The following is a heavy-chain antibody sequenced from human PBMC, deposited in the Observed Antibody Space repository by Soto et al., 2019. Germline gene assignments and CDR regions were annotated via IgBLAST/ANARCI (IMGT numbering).Heavy chain of an antibody. CDR1: GGSFSGYY. CDR2: INHSGST. Sequence: QVQLQQWGAGLLKPSETLSLTCAVYGGSFSGYYWSWIRQPPGKGLEWIGEINHSGSTNYNPSLKSRVTISVDTSKNQFSLKLSSVTAADTAVYYGARGCTYYDFWSGYYDRPRSNWFDPWGQGTLVTVSS. D-gene: IGHD3-3*01. CDR3: ARGCTYYDFWSGYYDRPRSNWFDP. J-gene: IGHJ5*02. V-gene: IGHV4-34*01.